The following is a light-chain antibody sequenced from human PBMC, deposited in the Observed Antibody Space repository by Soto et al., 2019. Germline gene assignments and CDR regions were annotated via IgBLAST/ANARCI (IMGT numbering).Light chain of an antibody. Sequence: EILMTQSPVTLSVSPGERATLSCRASQSVSSNLAWYQQNPGQAPILLIYGAFTRATGIPARFSGTGSGTEFTPTISSLQSEDFALSYCQQYNDWPLTFRQGTKVEI. CDR3: QQYNDWPLT. J-gene: IGKJ1*01. CDR1: QSVSSN. CDR2: GAF. V-gene: IGKV3-15*01.